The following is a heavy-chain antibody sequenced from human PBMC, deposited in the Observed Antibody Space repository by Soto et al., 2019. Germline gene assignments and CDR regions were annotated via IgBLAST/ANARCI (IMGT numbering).Heavy chain of an antibody. CDR2: IIPIFGTA. J-gene: IGHJ6*02. D-gene: IGHD3-10*01. Sequence: QVQLVQSGAEVKKPGSSVKVSCKASGGTFSSYAISWVRQAPGQGLEWMGGIIPIFGTANDAQKFQGRVTITADESTSTAYMELSSLRSEDTAVYYCARDPGYYGSGSYYSYGMDVWGQGTTVTVSS. V-gene: IGHV1-69*01. CDR1: GGTFSSYA. CDR3: ARDPGYYGSGSYYSYGMDV.